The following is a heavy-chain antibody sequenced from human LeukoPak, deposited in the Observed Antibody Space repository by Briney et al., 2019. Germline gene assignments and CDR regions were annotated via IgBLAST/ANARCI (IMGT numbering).Heavy chain of an antibody. D-gene: IGHD6-19*01. CDR1: GFTFETHD. J-gene: IGHJ4*02. Sequence: PGGSLRLSCAASGFTFETHDMHWVRRAPGKGLEWVGVASRDGASQNYGDSVEGRFTISRDQSDNTLFLQMNSLRPEDTAIYYCAKEQSSGWYRTADYWGQGTLVTVSS. CDR2: ASRDGASQ. CDR3: AKEQSSGWYRTADY. V-gene: IGHV3-30*18.